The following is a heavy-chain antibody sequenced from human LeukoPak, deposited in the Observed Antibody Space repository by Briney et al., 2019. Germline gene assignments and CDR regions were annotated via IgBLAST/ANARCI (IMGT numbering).Heavy chain of an antibody. CDR2: VNHSGST. J-gene: IGHJ4*02. D-gene: IGHD3-3*01. CDR1: GGPFSGYY. Sequence: PSETLSLTCAVYGGPFSGYYWSWIRQSPGKGLEWIGEVNHSGSTNYNPSLKIRVTISVDTSENQCSLKLSSVTAADTAVYYCARGRASYDFWSGYLFDYWGQGTLVTVSS. V-gene: IGHV4-34*01. CDR3: ARGRASYDFWSGYLFDY.